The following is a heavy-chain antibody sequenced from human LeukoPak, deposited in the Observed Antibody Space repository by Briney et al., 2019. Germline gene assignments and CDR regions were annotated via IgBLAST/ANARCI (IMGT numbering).Heavy chain of an antibody. D-gene: IGHD2/OR15-2a*01. CDR3: AKGDRQVSSDNTSPIDY. CDR1: GFTFSTNA. J-gene: IGHJ4*02. Sequence: GGSLRLSCAGSGFTFSTNAMSWVRQEPGKGLEWVSSIGNSSEFTYYADSVKGRFTISRDKSKNTLFVQMSRLRAEDTAVYYCAKGDRQVSSDNTSPIDYWGQGTLVTV. V-gene: IGHV3-23*01. CDR2: IGNSSEFT.